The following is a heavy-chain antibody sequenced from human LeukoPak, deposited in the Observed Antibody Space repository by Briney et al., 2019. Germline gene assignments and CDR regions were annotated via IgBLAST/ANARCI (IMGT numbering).Heavy chain of an antibody. Sequence: PSETLSLTCTVSGGSISSSTYYWGWIRQPPGKGLEWIGSIYYSGSTYYDPSLKSRVTISVDTSKNQFSLNLSSVTAADTAVYYCARDMGAAAGLFDYWGQGTLVTVSS. CDR2: IYYSGST. D-gene: IGHD6-13*01. CDR3: ARDMGAAAGLFDY. CDR1: GGSISSSTYY. J-gene: IGHJ4*02. V-gene: IGHV4-39*02.